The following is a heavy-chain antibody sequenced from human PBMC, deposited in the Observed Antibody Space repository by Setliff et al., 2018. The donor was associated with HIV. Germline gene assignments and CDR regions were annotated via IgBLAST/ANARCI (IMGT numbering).Heavy chain of an antibody. V-gene: IGHV1-46*01. CDR1: GYTFTTYY. J-gene: IGHJ1*01. Sequence: ASVKVSCKASGYTFTTYYIHWVRQAPGHGLEWMGIINPSSTSTNYAQRFQGRVTMTRDTSTSAVYMELSSLRSEDTAVYYCARDHMSVGAWVGATSRGLFQHWGQGTLVTVSS. CDR2: INPSSTST. CDR3: ARDHMSVGAWVGATSRGLFQH. D-gene: IGHD1-26*01.